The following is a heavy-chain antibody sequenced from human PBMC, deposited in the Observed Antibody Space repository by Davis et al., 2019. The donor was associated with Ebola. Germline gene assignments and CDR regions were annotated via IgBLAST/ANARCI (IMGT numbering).Heavy chain of an antibody. D-gene: IGHD3-10*01. CDR2: INPTDGYT. CDR3: ARGSEEFGELLDY. Sequence: ASVKVSCKASGYTFTPYYMHWVRQAPGQGLEWMGIINPTDGYTSYAQKFQGRVTMTRDTSTSTVYMELSSLRSEDTAVYYCARGSEEFGELLDYWGQGTLVTVSS. V-gene: IGHV1-46*03. CDR1: GYTFTPYY. J-gene: IGHJ4*02.